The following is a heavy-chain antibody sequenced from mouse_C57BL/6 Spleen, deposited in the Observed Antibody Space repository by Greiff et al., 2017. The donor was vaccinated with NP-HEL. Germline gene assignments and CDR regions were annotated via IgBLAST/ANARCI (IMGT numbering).Heavy chain of an antibody. Sequence: QVHVKQSGTELVKPGASVKLSCKASGYTFTSYWMHWVKQRPGQGLEWIGNINPSNGGTNYNEKFKSKATLTVDKSSSTAYMQLSSLTSEDSAVYYCARLSGSLYYGSSYFDYWGQGTTLTVSS. CDR3: ARLSGSLYYGSSYFDY. J-gene: IGHJ2*01. V-gene: IGHV1-53*01. CDR1: GYTFTSYW. D-gene: IGHD1-1*01. CDR2: INPSNGGT.